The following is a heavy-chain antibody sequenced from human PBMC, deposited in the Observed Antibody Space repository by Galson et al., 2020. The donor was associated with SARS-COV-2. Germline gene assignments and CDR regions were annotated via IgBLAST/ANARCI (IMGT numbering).Heavy chain of an antibody. CDR1: GGSFSGYY. D-gene: IGHD3-22*01. CDR3: ARGEPLVGHSSGYYYDDY. V-gene: IGHV4-34*01. Sequence: SETLSLTCAVYGGSFSGYYWSWIRQPPGKGLEWIGEINHSGSTNYNPSLKSRVTISVDTSKNQFSLKLSSVTAADTAVYYCARGEPLVGHSSGYYYDDYWGQGTLVTVSS. CDR2: INHSGST. J-gene: IGHJ4*02.